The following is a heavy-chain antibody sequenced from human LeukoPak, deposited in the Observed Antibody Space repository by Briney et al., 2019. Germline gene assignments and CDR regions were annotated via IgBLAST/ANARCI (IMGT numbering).Heavy chain of an antibody. CDR1: GGSMSGYY. J-gene: IGHJ4*02. D-gene: IGHD3-22*01. CDR3: ARHGSNYYDSSGYFDY. Sequence: ASETLSLTCTVSGGSMSGYYWSWIRQPPGKGLEWIGYIYYSGSTSYNPSLKSRVTISVDTSENQLSLKLSSVTAADTAVYYCARHGSNYYDSSGYFDYWGQGTLVTVSS. V-gene: IGHV4-59*08. CDR2: IYYSGST.